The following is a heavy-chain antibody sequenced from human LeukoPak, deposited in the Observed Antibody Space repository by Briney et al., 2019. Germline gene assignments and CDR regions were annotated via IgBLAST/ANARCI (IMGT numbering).Heavy chain of an antibody. CDR2: IRSKVNSYAT. J-gene: IGHJ5*02. Sequence: GGSLRLSCAASGFTFSGSAMHWVRQASGKGLEWVGRIRSKVNSYATAYAASVKGRFTISRDDSKNTAYLQMNSLKTEDTAVYYCTSGYSSGWEADWLDPWGQGTLVTVSS. V-gene: IGHV3-73*01. CDR3: TSGYSSGWEADWLDP. D-gene: IGHD6-19*01. CDR1: GFTFSGSA.